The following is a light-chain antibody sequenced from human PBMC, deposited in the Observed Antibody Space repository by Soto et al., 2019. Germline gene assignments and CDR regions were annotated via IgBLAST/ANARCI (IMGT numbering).Light chain of an antibody. V-gene: IGKV3-20*01. CDR2: GAS. Sequence: IVLTQSPGTLSLSPGERVTLSCRASQSVSSSYFTWYQQKPGQAPRLLIYGASSRATGIPDRFSGSGSATDFTLTISRLEPEDSAVYFCQQYGSSPPSFGQGTKLEIK. J-gene: IGKJ2*01. CDR3: QQYGSSPPS. CDR1: QSVSSSY.